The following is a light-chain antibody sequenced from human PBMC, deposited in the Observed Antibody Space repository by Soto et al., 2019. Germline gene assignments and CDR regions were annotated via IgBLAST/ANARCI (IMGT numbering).Light chain of an antibody. CDR3: MQALQTPRT. CDR2: LGS. Sequence: DIVMTQSPLSLPVTPGEPASISCRSSQSLLHSNGYNYLHWYLQKPGQSPQLLIYLGSNRASGVPDRISGSGSGIEFTLKISRVEAEDVGVYYCMQALQTPRTFGPGTKVDIK. V-gene: IGKV2-28*01. J-gene: IGKJ3*01. CDR1: QSLLHSNGYNY.